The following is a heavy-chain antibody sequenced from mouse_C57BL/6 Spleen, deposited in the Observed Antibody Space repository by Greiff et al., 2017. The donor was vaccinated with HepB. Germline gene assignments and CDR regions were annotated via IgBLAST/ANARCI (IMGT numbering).Heavy chain of an antibody. J-gene: IGHJ2*01. V-gene: IGHV1-81*01. D-gene: IGHD2-2*01. CDR2: IYPRSGNT. CDR3: ARGGDGYDEFDY. CDR1: GYTFTSYG. Sequence: VQLQQSGAELARPGASVKLSCKASGYTFTSYGISWVKQRTGQGLEWIGEIYPRSGNTYYNEKFKGKATLTADKSSSTAYMELRSLTSEDSAVYFCARGGDGYDEFDYWGQGTTLPVSS.